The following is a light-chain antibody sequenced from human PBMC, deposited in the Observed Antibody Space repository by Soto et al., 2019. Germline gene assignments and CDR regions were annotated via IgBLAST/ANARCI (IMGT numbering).Light chain of an antibody. V-gene: IGKV3-11*01. CDR1: QSVSNY. CDR3: QQRSNWPRS. Sequence: EIVLTQSPATLSLSPGERATLSCRASQSVSNYLGWYQQKPGQAPRLLIYDASNRATGIPARFSGSGSGTDITLTMISLEPEDFEVYYCQQRSNWPRSFGQGTRLKIK. CDR2: DAS. J-gene: IGKJ5*01.